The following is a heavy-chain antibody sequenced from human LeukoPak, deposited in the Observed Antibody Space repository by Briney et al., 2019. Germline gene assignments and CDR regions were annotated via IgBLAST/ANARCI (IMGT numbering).Heavy chain of an antibody. CDR2: MNPNSGGT. CDR3: ARGKYYNVGDDP. CDR1: GYTFTDYY. D-gene: IGHD3-10*01. V-gene: IGHV1-2*02. J-gene: IGHJ5*02. Sequence: ASVKVSCKASGYTFTDYYIHWVRQAPGQGLEWMGWMNPNSGGTDYAQKFQGRVTMTRDTSVSTAYMEISGLTGDDTAVYYCARGKYYNVGDDPWGQGTLVTVSS.